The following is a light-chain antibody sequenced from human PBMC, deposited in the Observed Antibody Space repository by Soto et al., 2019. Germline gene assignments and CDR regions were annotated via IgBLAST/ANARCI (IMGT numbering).Light chain of an antibody. CDR2: AAS. CDR3: QQSYSTLYT. V-gene: IGKV1-39*01. CDR1: QSISSY. Sequence: DIQMTQSPSSLSASVGDRVTITCRASQSISSYLNWYQQKPGKAPNLLIYAASSLQSGVPSRFSGSGSGTDFTLTISSLQPEDFATYYGQQSYSTLYTFGQGTKLEIK. J-gene: IGKJ2*01.